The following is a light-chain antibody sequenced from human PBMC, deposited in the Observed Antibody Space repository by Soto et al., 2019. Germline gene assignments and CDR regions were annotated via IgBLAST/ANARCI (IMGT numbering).Light chain of an antibody. CDR3: SSYTSSSLYV. CDR1: SSDVGGYNY. V-gene: IGLV2-14*01. Sequence: QSALTQPASVSGSPGQSITISCTGTSSDVGGYNYVSWYQQHPGKAPKLMIYEVSNRPSGVSNRFSGSKSGNTASLTISGLQAEDEADYYCSSYTSSSLYVFGTVTKVTV. J-gene: IGLJ1*01. CDR2: EVS.